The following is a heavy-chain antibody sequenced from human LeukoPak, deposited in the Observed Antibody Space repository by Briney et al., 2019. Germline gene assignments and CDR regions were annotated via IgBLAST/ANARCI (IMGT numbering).Heavy chain of an antibody. D-gene: IGHD2-15*01. J-gene: IGHJ4*02. Sequence: GGSLRLSCAASGFTFSSYWMHWVRQAPGKGLVWVSRINSDGSSTSYADSVKGRFTISRDNAKNTLYLQMNSLRAEDTAVYYCARDPNCSGGSCYDYFDYWGQGTLVTVSS. CDR2: INSDGSST. CDR3: ARDPNCSGGSCYDYFDY. CDR1: GFTFSSYW. V-gene: IGHV3-74*01.